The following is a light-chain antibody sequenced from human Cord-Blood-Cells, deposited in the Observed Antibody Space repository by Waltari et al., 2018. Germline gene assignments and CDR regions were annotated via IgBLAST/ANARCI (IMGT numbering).Light chain of an antibody. CDR2: GKN. J-gene: IGLJ2*01. CDR1: RLRSYY. V-gene: IGLV3-19*01. Sequence: SSELTQDPAVSVALGAPVRVKCPGGRLRSYYASWYQQKPGQAPVLVIYGKNNRPSGIPDRFSGSSSGNTASLTITGAQAEDEADYYCNSRDSSGNHLGVFGGGTKLTVL. CDR3: NSRDSSGNHLGV.